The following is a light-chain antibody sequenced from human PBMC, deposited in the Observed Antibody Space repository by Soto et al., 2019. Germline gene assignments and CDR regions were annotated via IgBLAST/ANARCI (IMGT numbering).Light chain of an antibody. V-gene: IGLV2-14*01. CDR1: SSDVGGYDY. J-gene: IGLJ2*01. Sequence: QPALTQPASVSGSPGQSITISCTGTSSDVGGYDYVSWYQLHPGKAPKLMIFQVTNRPSGVSNRFSGSKSGSTASLTISGLQAEDEADYYCSSYTTAKALIFGGGTKLTVL. CDR2: QVT. CDR3: SSYTTAKALI.